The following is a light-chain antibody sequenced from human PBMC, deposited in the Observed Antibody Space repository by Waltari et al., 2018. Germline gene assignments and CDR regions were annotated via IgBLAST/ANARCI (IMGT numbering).Light chain of an antibody. CDR1: QSISSY. Sequence: DIQMTQSPSSLSASVVDRVTITCRASQSISSYLNWYQQKPGKAPNLLIFAASNLQSGVPSRFSGSGSGTDFTLTITSLQPEDFATYFCQHSYSPRTFGQGTKVEIK. J-gene: IGKJ1*01. CDR3: QHSYSPRT. V-gene: IGKV1-39*01. CDR2: AAS.